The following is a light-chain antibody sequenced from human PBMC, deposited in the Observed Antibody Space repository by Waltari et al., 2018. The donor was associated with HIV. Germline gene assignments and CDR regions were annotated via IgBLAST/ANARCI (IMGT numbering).Light chain of an antibody. CDR1: QGLLDSNGFTY. J-gene: IGKJ3*01. CDR3: MQSLQTPIT. CDR2: LGF. V-gene: IGKV2-28*01. Sequence: DIVMTQSPLSLPVTPGEPASISCRSSQGLLDSNGFTYMDWSLQKPGQSPQLLIYLGFNRASGVPDRFSGSGSGTDFTLKISRVEAEDVGVYYCMQSLQTPITFGPGTKVDIK.